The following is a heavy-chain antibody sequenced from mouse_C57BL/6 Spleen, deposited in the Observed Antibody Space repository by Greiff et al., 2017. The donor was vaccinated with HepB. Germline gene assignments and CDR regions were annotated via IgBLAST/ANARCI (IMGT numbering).Heavy chain of an antibody. CDR1: GYTFTSYW. J-gene: IGHJ2*01. D-gene: IGHD2-3*01. Sequence: QVQLQQPGAELVKPGASVKLSCKASGYTFTSYWMQWVKQRPGQGLEWIGEIDPSDSYTNYNQKFKGKATLTVDTSSSTAYMQLTSLTSEDSAVYYCARYRGGYSYWSQGTTLTVSS. V-gene: IGHV1-50*01. CDR3: ARYRGGYSY. CDR2: IDPSDSYT.